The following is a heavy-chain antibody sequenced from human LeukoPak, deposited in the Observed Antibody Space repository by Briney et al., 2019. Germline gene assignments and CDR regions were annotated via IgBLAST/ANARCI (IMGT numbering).Heavy chain of an antibody. CDR1: GGSFSGYY. V-gene: IGHV4-34*01. Sequence: SETLSLTCAVYGGSFSGYYWSWIRQPPGKGLEWIGEINHSGSTNYNPSLKSRVTISVDTSKNQFSLKLSSVTAADTAVYHCARGRHHSSSWLTASRLSWFDPWGQGTLVTVSS. CDR3: ARGRHHSSSWLTASRLSWFDP. CDR2: INHSGST. D-gene: IGHD6-13*01. J-gene: IGHJ5*02.